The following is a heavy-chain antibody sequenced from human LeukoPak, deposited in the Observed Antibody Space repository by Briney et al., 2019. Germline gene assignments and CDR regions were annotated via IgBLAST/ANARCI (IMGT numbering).Heavy chain of an antibody. V-gene: IGHV3-7*01. D-gene: IGHD2/OR15-2a*01. CDR2: IKQDGSEK. J-gene: IGHJ4*02. Sequence: QAGGSVRPFCAPSGFTFSSLWVRWARHAAGGGLEWVANIKQDGSEKYYVDSVKGRFTISRDNAKNTLYLQMNSLRAEDTAVYYCARDWFHAIDYWSQGTLVTVSS. CDR1: GFTFSSLW. CDR3: ARDWFHAIDY.